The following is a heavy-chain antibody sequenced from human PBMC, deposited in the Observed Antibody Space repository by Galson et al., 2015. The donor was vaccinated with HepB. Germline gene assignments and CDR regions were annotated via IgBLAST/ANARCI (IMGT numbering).Heavy chain of an antibody. Sequence: PALVKPTQTLTLTCTFSGLSLSTSGMRVSWIRQPPGKALEWLARIDWDDDKFYSTSLKTRLTISKDTSKNQVALTMTNMDPVDTATYYCARHGGWTKTSWYFDLWGRGTLVTVSS. CDR1: GLSLSTSGMR. V-gene: IGHV2-70*04. CDR2: IDWDDDK. CDR3: ARHGGWTKTSWYFDL. D-gene: IGHD6-19*01. J-gene: IGHJ2*01.